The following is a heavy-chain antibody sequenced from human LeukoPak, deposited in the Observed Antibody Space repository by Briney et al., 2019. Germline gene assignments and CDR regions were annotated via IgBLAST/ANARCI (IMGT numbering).Heavy chain of an antibody. CDR1: GGTFSSYA. V-gene: IGHV1-69*13. Sequence: ASVKVSCKASGGTFSSYAISWVRQAPGQGLEWMGGILPIFGTANYAQKFQGRVTITADHPTSTAYMELSSLRSEDTAVYFCARDVGATVVFDIWGQGTFVTVSS. CDR3: ARDVGATVVFDI. J-gene: IGHJ3*02. D-gene: IGHD1-26*01. CDR2: ILPIFGTA.